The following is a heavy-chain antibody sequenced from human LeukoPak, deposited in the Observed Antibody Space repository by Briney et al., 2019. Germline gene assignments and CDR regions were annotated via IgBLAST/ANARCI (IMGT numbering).Heavy chain of an antibody. CDR1: GGSFSGYY. J-gene: IGHJ4*02. CDR3: AVTWIQLWSPLDY. CDR2: INHSGST. V-gene: IGHV4-34*01. D-gene: IGHD5-18*01. Sequence: SETLSLTCAVYGGSFSGYYWSWIRQPPGKGLEWIGEINHSGSTNYNPSLKSRVTISVDTSKNQFSLKLSSVTAADTAVYYCAVTWIQLWSPLDYWGQGTLVTVSS.